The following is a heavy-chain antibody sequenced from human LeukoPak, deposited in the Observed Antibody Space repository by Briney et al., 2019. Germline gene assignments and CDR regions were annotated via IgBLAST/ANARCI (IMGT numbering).Heavy chain of an antibody. V-gene: IGHV3-23*01. D-gene: IGHD6-13*01. CDR1: GFTFSSYA. CDR2: IDASGGST. J-gene: IGHJ5*02. CDR3: AKESGSSWYGWFAP. Sequence: GGSLRLSCAASGFTFSSYAMSWVRQAPGKGLEWVSSIDASGGSTYYAYSVKGRFTISRDNSKNTFYLQMNSLRADDTAVYYCAKESGSSWYGWFAPWGQGTLVTVSS.